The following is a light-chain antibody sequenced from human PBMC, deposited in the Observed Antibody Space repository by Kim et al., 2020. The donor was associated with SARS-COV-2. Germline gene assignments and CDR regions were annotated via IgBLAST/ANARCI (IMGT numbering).Light chain of an antibody. CDR1: QDISNC. Sequence: DIQMTQSPSFLSASVGDRVTITCQASQDISNCLNWYQQKPGKAPHLLIYDASNLETGVPSRFGGSGSGTAFTFTISSLQPEDIGTYYCPQYHYLPHSLGRGTSVEL. CDR3: PQYHYLPHS. CDR2: DAS. V-gene: IGKV1-33*01. J-gene: IGKJ4*01.